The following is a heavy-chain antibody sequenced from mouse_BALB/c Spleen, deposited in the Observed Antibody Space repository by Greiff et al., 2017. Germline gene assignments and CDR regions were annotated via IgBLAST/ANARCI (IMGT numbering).Heavy chain of an antibody. V-gene: IGHV1S56*01. Sequence: VQLQQSGPELVKPGASVRISCKASGYTFTSYYIHWVKQRPGQGLEWIGWIYPGNVNTKYNEKFKGKATLTADKSSSTAYMQLSSLTSEDSAVYFCARGYDDAMDYWGQGTSVTVSS. J-gene: IGHJ4*01. CDR3: ARGYDDAMDY. D-gene: IGHD2-14*01. CDR2: IYPGNVNT. CDR1: GYTFTSYY.